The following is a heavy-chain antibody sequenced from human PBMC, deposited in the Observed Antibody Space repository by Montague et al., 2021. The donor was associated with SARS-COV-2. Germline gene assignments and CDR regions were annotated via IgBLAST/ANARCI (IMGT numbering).Heavy chain of an antibody. CDR2: IFHSGIT. J-gene: IGHJ5*02. V-gene: IGHV4-59*07. CDR3: ARTEYNWNDWFDP. D-gene: IGHD1-20*01. Sequence: SDTRSLTCSVSGGSISSYYWSWIRQSPGKGLEWIGYIFHSGITDYNPSLKSRVTISVDMSKNQFSLQLNSVTAADSAVYYCARTEYNWNDWFDPWGQGTLVTVSS. CDR1: GGSISSYY.